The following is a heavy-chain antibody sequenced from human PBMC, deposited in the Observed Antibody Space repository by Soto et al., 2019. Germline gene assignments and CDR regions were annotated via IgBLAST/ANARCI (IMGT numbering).Heavy chain of an antibody. CDR1: GGSISNNRW. Sequence: QVKLQESGPRLEKPSGTLSLTCAVSGGSISNNRWWTWVRQAPGKGLEWIGEIHDRGSTNYNRSLKSRDTASIDRSNSQFSLEMRAVTAADTAVYYCAGQWAAGYGAFDPWGQGTLVTVSS. V-gene: IGHV4-4*02. J-gene: IGHJ5*02. CDR2: IHDRGST. CDR3: AGQWAAGYGAFDP. D-gene: IGHD3-9*01.